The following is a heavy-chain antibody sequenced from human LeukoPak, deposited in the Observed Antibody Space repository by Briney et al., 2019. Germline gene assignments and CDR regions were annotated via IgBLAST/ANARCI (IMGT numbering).Heavy chain of an antibody. V-gene: IGHV1-2*02. CDR3: AGESCTNGVCYPYFDY. CDR2: INPNSGGA. D-gene: IGHD2-8*01. Sequence: ASVKVSCKASGYTFTGYYMHWVRQAPGQGLEWMGWINPNSGGANYAQKFQGRVTMTRDTSISTAYMELSRLRSDDTAVYYCAGESCTNGVCYPYFDYWGQGTLVTVSS. J-gene: IGHJ4*02. CDR1: GYTFTGYY.